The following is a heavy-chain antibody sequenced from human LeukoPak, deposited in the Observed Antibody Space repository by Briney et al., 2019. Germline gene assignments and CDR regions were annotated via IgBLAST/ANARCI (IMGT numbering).Heavy chain of an antibody. D-gene: IGHD2-2*01. Sequence: ASVKVSCKASGYTFTSYGISWVRQAPGQGLEWMGWISAYNGTTNYAQKLQGRVTMTTDTSTSTAYMELRSLRSDDTAVYYCARDQVVVVPAAKPPDYWGQGTLVTVSS. CDR3: ARDQVVVVPAAKPPDY. CDR1: GYTFTSYG. J-gene: IGHJ4*02. CDR2: ISAYNGTT. V-gene: IGHV1-18*01.